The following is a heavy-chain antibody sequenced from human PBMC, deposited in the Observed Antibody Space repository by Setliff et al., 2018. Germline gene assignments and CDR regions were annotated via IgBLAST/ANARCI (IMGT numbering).Heavy chain of an antibody. Sequence: GGSLRLSCVASGFTFSSHGMTWVRLAPGKGLEWISYISTSSSTIYYADSVKGRFTISRDNANHTLYLQMNSLRPEDTAVYYCAKDRVPDGYWDFDYWGQGILVTVSS. V-gene: IGHV3-48*01. CDR3: AKDRVPDGYWDFDY. J-gene: IGHJ4*02. D-gene: IGHD4-17*01. CDR2: ISTSSSTI. CDR1: GFTFSSHG.